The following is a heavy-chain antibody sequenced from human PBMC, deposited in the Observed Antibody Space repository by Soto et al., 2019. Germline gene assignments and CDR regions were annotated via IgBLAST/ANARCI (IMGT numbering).Heavy chain of an antibody. D-gene: IGHD2-15*01. CDR2: IWYDGSNK. CDR1: GFTFSSYG. V-gene: IGHV3-33*01. Sequence: QVQRVESGGGVVQPGRSLRLSCAASGFTFSSYGMHLVRQAPGTGLEWVAVIWYDGSNKYYADSVKGRFTISRDNSKNTLYLQMNRLRAEDTAVYYCARDLAGPGYCSGGICYVGALDYWGQGTLVTVSS. CDR3: ARDLAGPGYCSGGICYVGALDY. J-gene: IGHJ4*02.